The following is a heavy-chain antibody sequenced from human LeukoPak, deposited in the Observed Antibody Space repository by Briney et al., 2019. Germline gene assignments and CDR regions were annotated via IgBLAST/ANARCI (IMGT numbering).Heavy chain of an antibody. V-gene: IGHV3-7*01. J-gene: IGHJ5*02. CDR3: ARCGGGNPRWFDP. Sequence: GGSLRLSCAASGFTFSSSWMTWVRQAPGKGLEWLANIKGDGSDKNYVDSVKGRFTISRDNAKNSLFLQMSSLRAEDTAVYYCARCGGGNPRWFDPWGQGTLVTVSS. D-gene: IGHD4-23*01. CDR2: IKGDGSDK. CDR1: GFTFSSSW.